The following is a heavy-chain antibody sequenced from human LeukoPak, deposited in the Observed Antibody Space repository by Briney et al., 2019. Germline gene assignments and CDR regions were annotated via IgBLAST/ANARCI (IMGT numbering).Heavy chain of an antibody. D-gene: IGHD3-22*01. CDR1: GFTFSSYS. Sequence: GGSLRLSCAASGFTFSSYSMNWVRQAPGKGLEWVSYISSSSSTIYYADSVKGRFTISRDNAKNSLYLQMNSLRAEDSAVYYCARAATTYYYDTSGYYWGQGTLVTVSS. J-gene: IGHJ4*02. CDR2: ISSSSSTI. CDR3: ARAATTYYYDTSGYY. V-gene: IGHV3-48*04.